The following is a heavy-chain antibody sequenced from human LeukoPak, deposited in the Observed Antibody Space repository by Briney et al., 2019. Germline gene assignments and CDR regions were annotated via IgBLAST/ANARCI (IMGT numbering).Heavy chain of an antibody. CDR3: AGRGSGSYFDY. CDR1: GFTFNTYG. Sequence: SGGSLRLSCAASGFTFNTYGMNWVRQAPGKGLEWVSAISGSGGSTYYADSVKGRFTISRDNSKHTLYLQMHSLRAEDTAVYYCAGRGSGSYFDYWGQGTLVTVSS. D-gene: IGHD3-10*01. CDR2: ISGSGGST. J-gene: IGHJ4*02. V-gene: IGHV3-23*01.